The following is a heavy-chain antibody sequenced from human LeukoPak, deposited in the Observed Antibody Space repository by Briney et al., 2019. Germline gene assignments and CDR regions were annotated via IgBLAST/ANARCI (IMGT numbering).Heavy chain of an antibody. CDR1: GDSTNSYY. CDR2: IHYSGST. CDR3: ARSSGWFWRDTFDY. Sequence: SETLSLTCTVSGDSTNSYYWSWIRQPPGKGLEWIGNIHYSGSTNYNPSLKSRVTISIDTSKNQFSLKLSSVTAADTAVYYCARSSGWFWRDTFDYWGQGTLVTVSS. J-gene: IGHJ4*02. V-gene: IGHV4-59*12. D-gene: IGHD6-19*01.